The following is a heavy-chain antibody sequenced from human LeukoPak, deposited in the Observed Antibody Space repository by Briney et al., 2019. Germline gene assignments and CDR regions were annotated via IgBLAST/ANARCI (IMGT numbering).Heavy chain of an antibody. CDR1: GGTFSSYA. CDR2: IIPIFGTA. Sequence: SVKVSCKASGGTFSSYAISWVRQAPGQGLEWMGGIIPIFGTANYAQKFQGRVTITTDESTSTAYMELSSLRSEDPAVYYCARGTDYSHAFDIWGQGTMVTVSS. V-gene: IGHV1-69*05. J-gene: IGHJ3*02. D-gene: IGHD5-12*01. CDR3: ARGTDYSHAFDI.